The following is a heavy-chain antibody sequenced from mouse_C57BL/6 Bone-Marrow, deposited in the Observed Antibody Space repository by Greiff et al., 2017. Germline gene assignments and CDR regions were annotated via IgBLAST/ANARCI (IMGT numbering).Heavy chain of an antibody. CDR2: IDPSDSYT. Sequence: QVQLKQPGAELVKPGASVKLSCKASGYTFTSYWMQWVKQRPGQGLEWIGEIDPSDSYTNYNQKFKGKATLTVDTSSSTAYMQLSSLTSEDSAVYYCARFIQLSHGDYYAMDYWGQGTSVTVSS. J-gene: IGHJ4*01. D-gene: IGHD3-2*02. CDR1: GYTFTSYW. CDR3: ARFIQLSHGDYYAMDY. V-gene: IGHV1-50*01.